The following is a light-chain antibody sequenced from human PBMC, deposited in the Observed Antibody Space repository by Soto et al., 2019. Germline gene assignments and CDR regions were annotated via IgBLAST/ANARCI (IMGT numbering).Light chain of an antibody. Sequence: EIVMTQSPATLSVSPGESATLSCRASLSVGSSLAWFQQKPGQAPRLTIHAASTRATGIPARFSGSGFGTEFTLTISSLQSEDFAVYYCQQYNKWRTFGQGTKVDIK. CDR2: AAS. CDR1: LSVGSS. V-gene: IGKV3-15*01. CDR3: QQYNKWRT. J-gene: IGKJ1*01.